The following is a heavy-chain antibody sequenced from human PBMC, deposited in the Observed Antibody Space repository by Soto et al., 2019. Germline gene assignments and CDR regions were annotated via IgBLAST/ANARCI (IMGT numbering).Heavy chain of an antibody. Sequence: SETLSLTCTVSGGSISSSSYYWGWIRQPPGKGLEWIGSIYYSRSTYYNPSLKSQVTISVDTYKNQFSLKLSSVTAADTAVYYCARAQQLLRSWAYYHYVIDFWGQGSSVT. CDR1: GGSISSSSYY. CDR2: IYYSRST. J-gene: IGHJ6*02. CDR3: ARAQQLLRSWAYYHYVIDF. D-gene: IGHD3-10*02. V-gene: IGHV4-39*01.